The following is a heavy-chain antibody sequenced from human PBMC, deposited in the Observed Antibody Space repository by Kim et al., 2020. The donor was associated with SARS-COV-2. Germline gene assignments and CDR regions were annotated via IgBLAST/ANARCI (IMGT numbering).Heavy chain of an antibody. CDR3: ARAKSIAAAPWDY. Sequence: SETLSLTCTVSGGSISSYYWSWIRQPPGKGLEWIGYIYYSGSTNYNPSLKSRVTISVDTSKNQFSLKLSSVTAADTAVYYCARAKSIAAAPWDYWGQGTLVTVSS. J-gene: IGHJ4*02. D-gene: IGHD6-13*01. V-gene: IGHV4-59*13. CDR2: IYYSGST. CDR1: GGSISSYY.